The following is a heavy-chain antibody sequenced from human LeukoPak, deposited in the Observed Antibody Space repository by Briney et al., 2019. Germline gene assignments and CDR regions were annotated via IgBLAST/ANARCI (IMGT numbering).Heavy chain of an antibody. CDR3: ARDLSMAYCSGGSCSLGAFDI. CDR2: ISSSSSTI. Sequence: PGVSLSLSCAASGFTFSSYSMNWVRQAPGKGLEWVSYISSSSSTIYYADSVKGRFTISRDNAKNSLYLQMNSLRAEDTAVYYCARDLSMAYCSGGSCSLGAFDIWGQGTMVTVSS. CDR1: GFTFSSYS. J-gene: IGHJ3*02. D-gene: IGHD2-15*01. V-gene: IGHV3-48*01.